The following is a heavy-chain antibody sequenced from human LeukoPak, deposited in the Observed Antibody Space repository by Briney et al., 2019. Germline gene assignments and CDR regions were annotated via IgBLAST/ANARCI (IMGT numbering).Heavy chain of an antibody. CDR2: IYSGGST. Sequence: GGSLRLSCAASGFTVSSNYMSWVRQAPGKGLEWVSVIYSGGSTYYADSVKGRFTISRDNSKNTLYLQMNSLRAEDTAVYYCAALITMIDDSDYWGQGTLVTVSS. CDR3: AALITMIDDSDY. D-gene: IGHD3-22*01. V-gene: IGHV3-66*01. CDR1: GFTVSSNY. J-gene: IGHJ4*02.